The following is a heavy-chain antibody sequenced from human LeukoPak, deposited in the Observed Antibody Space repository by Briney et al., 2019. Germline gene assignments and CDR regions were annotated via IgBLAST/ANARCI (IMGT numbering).Heavy chain of an antibody. J-gene: IGHJ4*02. V-gene: IGHV1-2*02. D-gene: IGHD2-2*01. CDR1: GYTFTGYY. CDR2: INPNSGGT. Sequence: ASVKVSCKASGYTFTGYYMHWVRQAPGQGLEWMGWINPNSGGTNYAQKFQGRVTMTRDTSISTAYMELSRLRSDDTAVYYCARDFLVVTAGEGGSFDYWGQGTLVTVSS. CDR3: ARDFLVVTAGEGGSFDY.